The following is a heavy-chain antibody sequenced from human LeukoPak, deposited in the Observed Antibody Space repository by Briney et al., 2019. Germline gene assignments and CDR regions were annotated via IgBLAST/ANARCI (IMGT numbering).Heavy chain of an antibody. CDR3: ARQFVVVPAAIDQNWFDP. D-gene: IGHD2-2*02. Sequence: GESLKISCKGSGYSFTSYWIGWVRQMPGKGLEWMGIIYPGDSDTRYSPSFQGQVTISADKSISTAHLQWSSLKASDTAMYYCARQFVVVPAAIDQNWFDPWGQGTLVTVSS. V-gene: IGHV5-51*01. J-gene: IGHJ5*02. CDR2: IYPGDSDT. CDR1: GYSFTSYW.